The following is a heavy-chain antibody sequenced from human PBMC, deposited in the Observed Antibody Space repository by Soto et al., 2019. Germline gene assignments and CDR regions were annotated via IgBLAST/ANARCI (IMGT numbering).Heavy chain of an antibody. Sequence: QVQLVESGGGVVQPGRSLRLSCAASGFTFSSYGMHWVRQAPGKGLEWVAVIWYDGSNKYYADSVKGRFTISRDNSKNTLYLQMNSLRAEDTAVYYCARGDSSYNWFDPWGQGTLVTVSS. V-gene: IGHV3-33*01. CDR3: ARGDSSYNWFDP. D-gene: IGHD6-13*01. CDR2: IWYDGSNK. CDR1: GFTFSSYG. J-gene: IGHJ5*02.